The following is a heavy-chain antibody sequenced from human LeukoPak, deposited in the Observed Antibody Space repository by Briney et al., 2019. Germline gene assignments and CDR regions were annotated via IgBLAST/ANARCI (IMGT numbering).Heavy chain of an antibody. Sequence: GGSLRLSCAASGFTFDDYAMHWVRQAPGKGLEWVSLIYSGGSTYYADSVKGRFTISRDNSKNTLHLQMNSLRAEDTALYYCARGIAAASAFDYWGQGTLVTVSS. V-gene: IGHV3-66*01. CDR2: IYSGGST. CDR3: ARGIAAASAFDY. D-gene: IGHD6-13*01. J-gene: IGHJ4*02. CDR1: GFTFDDYA.